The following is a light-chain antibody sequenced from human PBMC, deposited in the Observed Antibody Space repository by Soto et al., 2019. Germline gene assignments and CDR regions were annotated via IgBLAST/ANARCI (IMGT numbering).Light chain of an antibody. CDR3: QQFKNYPIT. J-gene: IGKJ5*01. CDR2: AAS. CDR1: QGISNY. V-gene: IGKV1-9*01. Sequence: DIQLPQSPYFLSASVGDRCTITCLSSQGISNYLAWYQQKPGAAPKLLIYAASALHSGVPSRFSGSGSGTDFTLTISSLHPEDFAVYFCQQFKNYPITFGQGTRLEIK.